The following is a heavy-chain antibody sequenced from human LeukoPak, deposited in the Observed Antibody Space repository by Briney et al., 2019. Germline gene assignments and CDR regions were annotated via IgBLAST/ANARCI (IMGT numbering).Heavy chain of an antibody. D-gene: IGHD2-2*01. V-gene: IGHV4-59*11. CDR2: IHYSGST. Sequence: SETLSLTCTVSGGSISSHFRTWIRQPPGKGLEWIWYIHYSGSTNYNPSLKSRVSISVDTSKNEFSLKLSSVTAADTAVYYCARDFLECSRASCLNWFDPWGQGTLVTVSS. CDR1: GGSISSHF. CDR3: ARDFLECSRASCLNWFDP. J-gene: IGHJ5*02.